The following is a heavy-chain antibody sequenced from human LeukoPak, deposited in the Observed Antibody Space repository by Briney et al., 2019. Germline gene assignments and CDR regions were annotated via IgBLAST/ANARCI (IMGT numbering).Heavy chain of an antibody. CDR1: GFTFSSYA. CDR2: ISGSGGST. CDR3: AKARTFPHTCSDY. J-gene: IGHJ4*02. V-gene: IGHV3-23*01. Sequence: GGSLRLPCAASGFTFSSYAMSWVHQAPGKGLEWVSAISGSGGSTYYADSVKGRFTISRDNSKNTLYLQMNSLRAEDTAVYYCAKARTFPHTCSDYWGQGTLVTVSS. D-gene: IGHD2-15*01.